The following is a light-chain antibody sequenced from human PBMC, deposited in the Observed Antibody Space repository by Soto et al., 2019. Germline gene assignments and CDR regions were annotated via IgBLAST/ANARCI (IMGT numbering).Light chain of an antibody. CDR3: MQGTHWPPIT. CDR2: KVS. J-gene: IGKJ5*01. V-gene: IGKV2-30*01. CDR1: QSLLYSDGNTY. Sequence: QPSSISCRSSQSLLYSDGNTYLHWFQQRPGQSPRRLIYKVSNRESGVPDRFSGSGAGTAFTLEISSVEAEDVGVYYCMQGTHWPPITFGQGTRLEIK.